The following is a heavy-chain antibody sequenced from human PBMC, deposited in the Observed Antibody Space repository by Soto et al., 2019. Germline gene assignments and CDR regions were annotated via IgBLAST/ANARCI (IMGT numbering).Heavy chain of an antibody. CDR2: IYHSGST. D-gene: IGHD2-21*02. V-gene: IGHV4-30-2*01. CDR3: ARVAYCGGDCYRGFDP. CDR1: GSSISSGGYS. Sequence: QLQLQESGSGLVKPSQTLSLTCAVSGSSISSGGYSWSWIRQPPGKGLEWIGYIYHSGSTYYNPSVKSRVTISVDRSKNQFSLKLSSVTAADTAVFYCARVAYCGGDCYRGFDPWGQGTLVTVSS. J-gene: IGHJ5*02.